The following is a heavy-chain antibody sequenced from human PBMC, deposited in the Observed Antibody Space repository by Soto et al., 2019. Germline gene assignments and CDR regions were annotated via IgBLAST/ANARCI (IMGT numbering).Heavy chain of an antibody. V-gene: IGHV3-23*01. CDR2: ISGSGDST. D-gene: IGHD3-22*01. J-gene: IGHJ5*02. CDR1: GFTFSSYA. CDR3: VVGSQESWFDP. Sequence: EVQLLESGGGLVQSGGSLRLSCAASGFTFSSYAMSWVRQAPGKGLEWVSGISGSGDSTYYADSVKGRFTISRDNSKNMVYLQMNSLRAEDTAVYYPVVGSQESWFDPWGQGTLVTVSS.